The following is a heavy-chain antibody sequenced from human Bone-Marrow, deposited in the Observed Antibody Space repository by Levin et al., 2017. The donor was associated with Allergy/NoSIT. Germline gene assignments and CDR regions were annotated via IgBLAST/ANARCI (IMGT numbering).Heavy chain of an antibody. CDR2: IVPTGGST. Sequence: GESLKISCKASGYNFNGYQIHWVRQAPGQGLEWMGLIVPTGGSTTYAQKFQGKVTMTRDMSTTTVHMEMSSLSSEDTAVYSCARGHVAWFGDLWPSHNNYGLDVWGRGTTVIVSS. J-gene: IGHJ6*02. D-gene: IGHD3-10*01. V-gene: IGHV1-46*02. CDR1: GYNFNGYQ. CDR3: ARGHVAWFGDLWPSHNNYGLDV.